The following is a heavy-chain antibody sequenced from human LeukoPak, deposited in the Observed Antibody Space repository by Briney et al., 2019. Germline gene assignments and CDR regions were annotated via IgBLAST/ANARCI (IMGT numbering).Heavy chain of an antibody. Sequence: GASVKVSCKVSGYTLTELSMHWVRQAPGKGLEWMGGFDPEDGETIYAQKFQGRVTMTEDTSTDTAYMELSSLRSEDTAVYYCATVAVAGTLNWFDPWGQGTLVTVSS. J-gene: IGHJ5*02. CDR3: ATVAVAGTLNWFDP. CDR1: GYTLTELS. CDR2: FDPEDGET. V-gene: IGHV1-24*01. D-gene: IGHD6-19*01.